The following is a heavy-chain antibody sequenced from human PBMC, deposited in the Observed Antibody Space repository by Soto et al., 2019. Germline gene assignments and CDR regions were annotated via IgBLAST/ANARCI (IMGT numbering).Heavy chain of an antibody. J-gene: IGHJ5*02. Sequence: GGSLRLSCVASGFTFNSYWMSWVRQTPGKGLEWVANIKQDGGEKHYVDPVKGRFTISRDNAKNSLHLQMNSLRVEDTGVYYCARDGPPYSRTSGWFGPWGQGTLVTVSS. D-gene: IGHD6-13*01. V-gene: IGHV3-7*01. CDR1: GFTFNSYW. CDR2: IKQDGGEK. CDR3: ARDGPPYSRTSGWFGP.